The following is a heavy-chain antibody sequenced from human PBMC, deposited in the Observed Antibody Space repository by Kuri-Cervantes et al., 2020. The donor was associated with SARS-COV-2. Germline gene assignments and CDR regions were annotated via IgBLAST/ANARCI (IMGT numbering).Heavy chain of an antibody. V-gene: IGHV3-48*01. CDR1: GFTFSSYA. J-gene: IGHJ4*02. CDR2: IGSSSSTI. CDR3: ARIASSSGWENFDY. Sequence: GESLKISCAASGFTFSSYAMHWVRQAPGKGLGWVSYIGSSSSTIYHADSVKGRFTISRDNAKNSLYLQMNSLRAEDTAVYYCARIASSSGWENFDYWGQGTLVTVSS. D-gene: IGHD6-19*01.